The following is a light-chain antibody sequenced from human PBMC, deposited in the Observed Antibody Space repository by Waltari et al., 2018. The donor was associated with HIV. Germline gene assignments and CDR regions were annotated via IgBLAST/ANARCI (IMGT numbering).Light chain of an antibody. J-gene: IGKJ5*01. V-gene: IGKV3-15*01. CDR2: GAS. CDR3: QQYENWPPIT. CDR1: QSVNYN. Sequence: IVMTQSPPTLSVSPGERVTLSCRASQSVNYNLAWYQQKPGQAPRLLIYGASSRAAGIPARFSGSGSGTEFTLTISSLQSEDFAVYYCQQYENWPPITFGQGTRLEIK.